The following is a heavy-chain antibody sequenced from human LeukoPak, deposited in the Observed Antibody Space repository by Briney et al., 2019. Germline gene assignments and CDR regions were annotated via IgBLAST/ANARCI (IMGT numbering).Heavy chain of an antibody. V-gene: IGHV1-8*01. Sequence: ASVKVSCKASGYTFTSYDINWVRQATGQGLEWMGWMNPNSGNTGYAQKFQGRVTMTRNTSISTAYMELSSLRSEDTAVYYCVRGRRAYSSSFHDAFDIWGQGTMVTVSS. CDR3: VRGRRAYSSSFHDAFDI. D-gene: IGHD6-6*01. CDR1: GYTFTSYD. CDR2: MNPNSGNT. J-gene: IGHJ3*02.